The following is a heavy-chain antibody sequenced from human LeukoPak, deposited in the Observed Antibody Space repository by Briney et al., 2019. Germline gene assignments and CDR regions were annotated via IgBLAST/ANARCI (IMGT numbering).Heavy chain of an antibody. CDR1: GFIFTNAW. Sequence: GGSLRLSCAASGFIFTNAWMSWVRQAPGRGLEWVGRIKSKSDGGTTDYAAPVKGRFTISRDDSKKTLYLQMNSLTTEDTAVYYCVTEGRLTLSFDYWGQGTLVTVSS. J-gene: IGHJ4*02. CDR3: VTEGRLTLSFDY. CDR2: IKSKSDGGTT. V-gene: IGHV3-15*01.